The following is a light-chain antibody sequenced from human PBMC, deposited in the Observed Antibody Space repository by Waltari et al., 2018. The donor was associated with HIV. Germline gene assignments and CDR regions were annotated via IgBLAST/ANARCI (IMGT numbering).Light chain of an antibody. V-gene: IGLV2-14*01. J-gene: IGLJ3*02. CDR2: EVS. Sequence: QSALTQPASVSGSPGQSITISCTGTSSDVGGYNSVSWYQHHPGDAPRLMIYEVSNRPSGISNRFSGSKSGNTASLTNSGLQAEDEADYFCSSSTNSSPVVFGGGTKLTVL. CDR1: SSDVGGYNS. CDR3: SSSTNSSPVV.